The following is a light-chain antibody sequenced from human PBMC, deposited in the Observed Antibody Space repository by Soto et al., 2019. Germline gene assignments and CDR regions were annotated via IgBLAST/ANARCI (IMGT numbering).Light chain of an antibody. J-gene: IGKJ1*01. CDR2: WAS. CDR3: NKYSNTKWT. Sequence: DILMTQTRDSLAVSLGERATIIYKSSQSLLYRYNNKNYLAWYQQKPGQSPKLLLYWASTRESGVHDRFSGRGSGKDLTISISSMQAEDVDVYFCNKYSNTKWTFGQGTKADIK. V-gene: IGKV4-1*01. CDR1: QSLLYRYNNKNY.